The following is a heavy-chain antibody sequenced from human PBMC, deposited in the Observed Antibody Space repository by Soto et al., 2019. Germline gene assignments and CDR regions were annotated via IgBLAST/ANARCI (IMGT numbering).Heavy chain of an antibody. Sequence: VQLLESGGGLLQPGGSLRLSCAASGFTFSSYALNWVRQAPGKGLEWVSGITGDGDTTFYAGSVKGRFTISRDNSRNTVYLQMNSVRAEDTAVYYCAKEMTSGSRLAFDYWGQGTLVTVSS. CDR2: ITGDGDTT. V-gene: IGHV3-23*01. CDR1: GFTFSSYA. CDR3: AKEMTSGSRLAFDY. D-gene: IGHD2-15*01. J-gene: IGHJ4*02.